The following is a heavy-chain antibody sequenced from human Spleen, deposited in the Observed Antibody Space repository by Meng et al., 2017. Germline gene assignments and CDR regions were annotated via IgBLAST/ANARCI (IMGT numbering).Heavy chain of an antibody. Sequence: QVQLVQSGTEVKRPGASVKVSCKTSGYTFTDYYIHLVRQAPGQGLEWMGVINRSGGSTSNAQEFQARISVTRETSTSTVYMELRRLRPNDTAVYYWTRGGCKSSSCYAEHWGQGTLVTVSS. CDR3: TRGGCKSSSCYAEH. CDR1: GYTFTDYY. CDR2: INRSGGST. V-gene: IGHV1-46*03. J-gene: IGHJ4*02. D-gene: IGHD3-16*01.